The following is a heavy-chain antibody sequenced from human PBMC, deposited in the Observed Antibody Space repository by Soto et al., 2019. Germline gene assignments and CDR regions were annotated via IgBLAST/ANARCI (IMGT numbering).Heavy chain of an antibody. CDR2: INGGNGNT. CDR3: ARGKGMEENYYYHGMDV. CDR1: GYSFTTYA. J-gene: IGHJ6*02. D-gene: IGHD1-1*01. V-gene: IGHV1-3*01. Sequence: ASVKVSCKASGYSFTTYAMHWVRQAPGQRLEWMAWINGGNGNTKYSQKFQDRVTITRDTSASIAYLELSSLRSGDTAVYYCARGKGMEENYYYHGMDVWGQGTTVTVSS.